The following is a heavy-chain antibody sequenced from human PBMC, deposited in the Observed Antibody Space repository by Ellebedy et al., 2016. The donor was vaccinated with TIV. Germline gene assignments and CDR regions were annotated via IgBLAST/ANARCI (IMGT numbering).Heavy chain of an antibody. Sequence: GESLKISCAASGFTFSRFGMDWVRQAPGKGLEWISYISDSSRTIHYADSVKGRFTVSRDNAENALYLQMNSLRDEDTAVYYCARGGVINSYAAADYWGQGTLVTVSS. D-gene: IGHD2-2*01. CDR3: ARGGVINSYAAADY. V-gene: IGHV3-48*02. CDR1: GFTFSRFG. J-gene: IGHJ4*02. CDR2: ISDSSRTI.